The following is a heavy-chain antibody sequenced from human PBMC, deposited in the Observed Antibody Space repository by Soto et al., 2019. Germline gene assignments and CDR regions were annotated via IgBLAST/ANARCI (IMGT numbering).Heavy chain of an antibody. Sequence: ASVKVSCKASGYTFTSYDINWVRQATGQGLEWMGWMNPNSGNTGYAQKFQSRVTMTRNTSISTAYMELSSLRSEDTAVYYCARESKGIAVAIMDVWGQGTTVTVSS. J-gene: IGHJ6*02. CDR2: MNPNSGNT. V-gene: IGHV1-8*01. CDR3: ARESKGIAVAIMDV. D-gene: IGHD6-19*01. CDR1: GYTFTSYD.